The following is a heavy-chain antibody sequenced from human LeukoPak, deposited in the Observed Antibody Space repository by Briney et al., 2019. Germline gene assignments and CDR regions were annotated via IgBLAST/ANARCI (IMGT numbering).Heavy chain of an antibody. V-gene: IGHV3-23*01. CDR1: GFTFSSYA. J-gene: IGHJ4*02. D-gene: IGHD3-10*01. Sequence: GGSLRLSCAASGFTFSSYAMSWVRQAPGKGLEWVSAISGSGGSTYYADSVKGRFTISRDNSKNTLYLHMNSLRAEDTAVYYCAKDPVITMVRGVHSFDYWGQGTLVTVSS. CDR3: AKDPVITMVRGVHSFDY. CDR2: ISGSGGST.